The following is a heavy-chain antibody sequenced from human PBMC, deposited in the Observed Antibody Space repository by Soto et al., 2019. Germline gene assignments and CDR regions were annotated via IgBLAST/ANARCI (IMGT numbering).Heavy chain of an antibody. D-gene: IGHD3-10*01. V-gene: IGHV3-33*01. J-gene: IGHJ4*02. Sequence: QVQLVESGGGVVQPGRSLRLSCAASGFTFSKYVMHWVRQAPGKGLEWVAVIWYDGSNKYYADSVKGRFTISRDNSKNPLYLQMNSLRAEDTAVYYCALNYGSGSYYNVGYFDYWGQGTLVTVSS. CDR1: GFTFSKYV. CDR2: IWYDGSNK. CDR3: ALNYGSGSYYNVGYFDY.